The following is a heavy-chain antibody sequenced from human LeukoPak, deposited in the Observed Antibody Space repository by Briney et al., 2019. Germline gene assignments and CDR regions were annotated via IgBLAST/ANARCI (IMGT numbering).Heavy chain of an antibody. CDR1: GYTFTGYY. V-gene: IGHV1-2*02. CDR2: INPNSGGT. Sequence: ASVKVSCKASGYTFTGYYMHWVRQAPGQGLEWMGWINPNSGGTNYAQKFQGGVTMTRDTSISTAYMELSRLRSDDTAVYYCARGAYYYDSSGYYDDYWGQGTLVTVSS. CDR3: ARGAYYYDSSGYYDDY. J-gene: IGHJ4*02. D-gene: IGHD3-22*01.